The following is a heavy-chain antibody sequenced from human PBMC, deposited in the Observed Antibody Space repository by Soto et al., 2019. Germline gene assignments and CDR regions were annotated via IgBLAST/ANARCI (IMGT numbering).Heavy chain of an antibody. V-gene: IGHV4-39*01. D-gene: IGHD3-16*02. CDR1: GDSISRSANY. CDR3: AKHPFNPLVTPYWYFDF. Sequence: QLQLQESGPGLVKASETLSLTCSVSGDSISRSANYWGWVRHSPGRGLEWIGSFYYSGKTYFNPYLRSRVSFSADTSKNQLSLRLASVTAADTATYFCAKHPFNPLVTPYWYFDFWGRGTLVTVST. CDR2: FYYSGKT. J-gene: IGHJ2*01.